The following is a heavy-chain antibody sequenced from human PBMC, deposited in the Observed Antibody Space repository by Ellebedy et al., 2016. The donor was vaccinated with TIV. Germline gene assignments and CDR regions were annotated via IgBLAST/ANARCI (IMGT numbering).Heavy chain of an antibody. CDR1: GFTFGDYA. CDR3: TRESWDDLLQTFDAFDI. D-gene: IGHD2-15*01. Sequence: GESLKISXTASGFTFGDYAMSWFRQAPGKGLEWVGFIRSKAYGGTTEYAASVKGRFTISRDDSKSIAYLQMNSLKTEDTAVYYCTRESWDDLLQTFDAFDIWGQGTMVTVSS. CDR2: IRSKAYGGTT. J-gene: IGHJ3*02. V-gene: IGHV3-49*03.